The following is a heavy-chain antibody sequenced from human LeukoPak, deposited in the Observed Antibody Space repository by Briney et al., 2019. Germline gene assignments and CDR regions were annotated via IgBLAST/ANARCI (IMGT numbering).Heavy chain of an antibody. D-gene: IGHD6-13*01. J-gene: IGHJ4*02. CDR3: ARPAAVDY. CDR2: INPNSGGT. CDR1: GYTFSGYY. Sequence: ASVKVSCKASGYTFSGYYMHWVRQAPGKGLEWMGWINPNSGGTNYAQKFQGRVTMTRDTSISAAYMELSRLRSDDTAVYYCARPAAVDYWGQGTLVTVSS. V-gene: IGHV1-2*02.